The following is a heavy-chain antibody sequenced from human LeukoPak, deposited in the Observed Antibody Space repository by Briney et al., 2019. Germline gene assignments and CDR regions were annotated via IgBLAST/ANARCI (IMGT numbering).Heavy chain of an antibody. CDR1: GYSFSNYW. CDR3: ARTGPTMLRDNWFDP. Sequence: GESLKISCRGSGYSFSNYWIVWVRQMPGKGLECMGIIYPGNSDTRYSPSFQGQVTISADKSISTAYLQWSSLKASDTAMYYCARTGPTMLRDNWFDPWGQGTLVTVSS. D-gene: IGHD3-10*01. CDR2: IYPGNSDT. J-gene: IGHJ5*02. V-gene: IGHV5-51*01.